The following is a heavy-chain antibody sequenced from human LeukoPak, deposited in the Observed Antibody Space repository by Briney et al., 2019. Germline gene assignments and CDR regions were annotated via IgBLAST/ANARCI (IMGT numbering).Heavy chain of an antibody. Sequence: GGSLRLSCAASGFTSSSYAMGWVRQAPGKGLEWVSAISGSGGSTYYADSVKGRFTISRDNSKNTLYLEMNSLSAEDTAVYYCAKDPFGDYWGQGTLVTVSS. CDR1: GFTSSSYA. CDR3: AKDPFGDY. CDR2: ISGSGGST. J-gene: IGHJ4*02. V-gene: IGHV3-23*01. D-gene: IGHD3-3*01.